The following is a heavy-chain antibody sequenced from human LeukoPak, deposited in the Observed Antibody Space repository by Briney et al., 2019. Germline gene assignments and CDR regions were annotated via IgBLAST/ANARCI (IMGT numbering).Heavy chain of an antibody. Sequence: SETLSLTCAVYGGSFSGYYWSWIRQPPGKGLEWIGEINHSGGTNYNPSLKSRVTISVDTSKNQFSLKLSSVTAADTAVYYCARGGSMVRGVTPRNYWGQGTLVTVSS. CDR1: GGSFSGYY. J-gene: IGHJ4*02. D-gene: IGHD3-10*01. CDR3: ARGGSMVRGVTPRNY. CDR2: INHSGGT. V-gene: IGHV4-34*01.